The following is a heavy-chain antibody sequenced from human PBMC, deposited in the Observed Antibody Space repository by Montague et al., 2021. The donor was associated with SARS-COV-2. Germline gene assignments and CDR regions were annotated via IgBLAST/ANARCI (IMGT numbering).Heavy chain of an antibody. CDR2: VYYSRSS. V-gene: IGHV4-59*02. Sequence: SETLSLTCTVSGDSVSHDFWIWIRQPPGKGLEWIGYVYYSRSSXXXPSXXXRVSIAVDTSKNQFSLRLSTVTAADTAIYYCVRDPAPSGSGTFYDYWGQGTLVAVSS. CDR1: GDSVSHDF. J-gene: IGHJ4*02. D-gene: IGHD1-26*01. CDR3: VRDPAPSGSGTFYDY.